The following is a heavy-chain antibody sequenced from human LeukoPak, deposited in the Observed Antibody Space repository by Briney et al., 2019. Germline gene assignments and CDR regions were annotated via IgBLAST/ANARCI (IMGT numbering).Heavy chain of an antibody. J-gene: IGHJ4*02. V-gene: IGHV4-59*01. Sequence: PSETLSLTCTVSGGSISSYYWSWIRQPPGKGLEWIGYIYYSGSTNYNPSLKSRVTIPVDTSKNQFSLKLSSVTAADTAVYYCAREVGAFDYWGQGTLVTVSS. CDR1: GGSISSYY. CDR2: IYYSGST. CDR3: AREVGAFDY. D-gene: IGHD1-26*01.